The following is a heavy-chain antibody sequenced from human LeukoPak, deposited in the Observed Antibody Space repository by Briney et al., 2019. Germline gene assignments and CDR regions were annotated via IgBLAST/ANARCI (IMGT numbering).Heavy chain of an antibody. Sequence: QPGRSLRLSCTASGFTFGDYAMSWFRQAPGKGLEWVAVISYDGSNKYYADSVKGRFTISRDNSKNTLYLQMNSLRAEDTAVYYCVGGGDGYNYFASGYYFDYWGQGTLVTVSS. CDR2: ISYDGSNK. CDR1: GFTFGDYA. V-gene: IGHV3-30*04. D-gene: IGHD5-24*01. J-gene: IGHJ4*02. CDR3: VGGGDGYNYFASGYYFDY.